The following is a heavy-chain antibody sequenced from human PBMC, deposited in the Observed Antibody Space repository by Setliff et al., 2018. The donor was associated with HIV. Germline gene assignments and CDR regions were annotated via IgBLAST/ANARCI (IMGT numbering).Heavy chain of an antibody. D-gene: IGHD4-4*01. J-gene: IGHJ3*02. CDR2: ISSSSSFI. CDR1: GFAFNTYT. V-gene: IGHV3-21*01. CDR3: ASFPTITASQDVFDI. Sequence: RGESLKISCTASGFAFNTYTMNWVRQAPGKGLEWVSSISSSSSFIYYADSVRGRFTVSRDNAKNSLYLRMISLRVEDTAIYYCASFPTITASQDVFDIWGHGTMVTVSS.